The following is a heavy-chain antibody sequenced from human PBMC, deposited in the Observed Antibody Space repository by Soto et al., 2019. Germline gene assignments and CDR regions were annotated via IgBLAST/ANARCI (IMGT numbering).Heavy chain of an antibody. CDR1: GDSISRGSYY. Sequence: QVQLQESGPGLLKPSQTLSLTCTVSGDSISRGSYYWSWIRQHPGKGLEWIGYIFYSGTTYYNPSLKGRISISVDTSENHFSLSLTSVTAADTAVYYCARVQPYDYGANSGWLDPWGQGTLVTVSS. CDR2: IFYSGTT. J-gene: IGHJ5*02. D-gene: IGHD4-17*01. CDR3: ARVQPYDYGANSGWLDP. V-gene: IGHV4-31*03.